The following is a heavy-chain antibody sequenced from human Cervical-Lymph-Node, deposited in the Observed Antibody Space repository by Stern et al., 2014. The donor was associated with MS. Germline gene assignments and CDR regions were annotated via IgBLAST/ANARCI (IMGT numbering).Heavy chain of an antibody. Sequence: QVQLMQSGAEVKKPGSSVKVSCKASGGTFSSYTISWVRQAPGPGLEWMGRIIPILDIASYAQKFQGRVTIPADKSTSTAYMELSSLRSEDTAVYYCARGYGGSYSRFDYWGQGTLVTVSS. J-gene: IGHJ4*02. V-gene: IGHV1-69*04. D-gene: IGHD1-26*01. CDR3: ARGYGGSYSRFDY. CDR2: IIPILDIA. CDR1: GGTFSSYT.